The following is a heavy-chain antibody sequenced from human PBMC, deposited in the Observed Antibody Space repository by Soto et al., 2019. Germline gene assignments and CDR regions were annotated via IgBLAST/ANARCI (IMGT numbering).Heavy chain of an antibody. V-gene: IGHV1-18*01. J-gene: IGHJ6*02. Sequence: ASVKVSCQASGYTFTRYGISWVRQAHGQGLEGMGRISARNGNTSYAQKVQGRVTMTRDTSTSTVYMKLSSLKASDTAMYYCATTAAGGKNYYGMDVWGQGTTVTVSS. D-gene: IGHD6-13*01. CDR2: ISARNGNT. CDR1: GYTFTRYG. CDR3: ATTAAGGKNYYGMDV.